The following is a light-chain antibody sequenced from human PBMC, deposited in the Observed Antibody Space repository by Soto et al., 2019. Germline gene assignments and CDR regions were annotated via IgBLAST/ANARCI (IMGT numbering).Light chain of an antibody. CDR1: QSLLHSNGYNY. V-gene: IGKV2-28*01. CDR2: LGS. J-gene: IGKJ5*01. CDR3: MEARQMIP. Sequence: DIVMTQSPLSLPVTPGEPASISCRSSQSLLHSNGYNYLDWYLQKPGQSPQLLIYLGSNRASGVPDRFSGSGSGTDFTLKITIGEVEDVGFYYCMEARQMIPVSHGTRLEIK.